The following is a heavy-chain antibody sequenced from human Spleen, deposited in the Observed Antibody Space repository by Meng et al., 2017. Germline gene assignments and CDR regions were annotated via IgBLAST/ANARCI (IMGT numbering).Heavy chain of an antibody. CDR3: ARSSSGWYLYYFDY. CDR2: IYYSGKT. Sequence: GSLRLSCTVSGGSISSSSDYWGWIRQPPGKGLEWIGSIYYSGKTYYNPSLKSRITISVDTSKNQFSLKVNSVTAADTAVYYCARSSSGWYLYYFDYWGQGTLVTVSS. J-gene: IGHJ4*02. D-gene: IGHD6-19*01. V-gene: IGHV4-39*07. CDR1: GGSISSSSDY.